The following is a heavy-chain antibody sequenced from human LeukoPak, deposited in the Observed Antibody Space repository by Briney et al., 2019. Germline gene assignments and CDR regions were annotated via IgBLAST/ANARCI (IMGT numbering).Heavy chain of an antibody. Sequence: GGPLRLSCAASGFTFSSYSMNWVRQAPGKGLEWVSSISSSSSYIYYADSVKGRFTISRDNAKNSLYLQMNSLRAEDTAVYYCARGVAPTPFDYWGQGTLVTVSS. V-gene: IGHV3-21*01. J-gene: IGHJ4*02. D-gene: IGHD2-15*01. CDR2: ISSSSSYI. CDR1: GFTFSSYS. CDR3: ARGVAPTPFDY.